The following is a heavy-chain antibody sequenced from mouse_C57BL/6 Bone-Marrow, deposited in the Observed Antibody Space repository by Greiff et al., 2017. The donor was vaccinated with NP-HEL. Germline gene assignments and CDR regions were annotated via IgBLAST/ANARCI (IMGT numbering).Heavy chain of an antibody. CDR2: ISYDGSN. CDR3: AREETAGAMDY. J-gene: IGHJ4*01. V-gene: IGHV3-6*01. CDR1: GYSITSGYY. D-gene: IGHD3-2*01. Sequence: EESGPGLVKPSQSLSLTCSVTGYSITSGYYWNWIRQFPGNKLEWMGYISYDGSNNYNPSLKNRISITRDTSKNQFFLKLNSVTTEDTATYYCAREETAGAMDYWGQGTSVTVSS.